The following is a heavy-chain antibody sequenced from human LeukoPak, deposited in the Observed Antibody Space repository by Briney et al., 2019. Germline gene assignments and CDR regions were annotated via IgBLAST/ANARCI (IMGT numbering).Heavy chain of an antibody. V-gene: IGHV3-21*01. Sequence: GGSLRLSCAASGFTFSSYSMNWVRQAPGKGLEWVSSISSSSNYIYYADSVKGRFTISRDNAKNSLYLQMNSLRAEDTAVYYCARGIAARRNYYYYYMDVWGKGTTVTVSS. CDR1: GFTFSSYS. CDR2: ISSSSNYI. CDR3: ARGIAARRNYYYYYMDV. J-gene: IGHJ6*03. D-gene: IGHD6-6*01.